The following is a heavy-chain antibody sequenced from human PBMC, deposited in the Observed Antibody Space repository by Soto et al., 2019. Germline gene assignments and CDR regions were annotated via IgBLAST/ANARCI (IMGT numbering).Heavy chain of an antibody. CDR2: ISSSSSTI. Sequence: GGSLRLSCAASGFTFSSYSMNWVRQAPGKGLEWVSYISSSSSTIYYADSVKGRFTISRDNAKNSLYLQMNSLRAEDTAVYYCARVRTDGGPSGYDPNYYYYYMDVWGKGTTVTVSS. J-gene: IGHJ6*03. CDR3: ARVRTDGGPSGYDPNYYYYYMDV. D-gene: IGHD5-12*01. V-gene: IGHV3-48*01. CDR1: GFTFSSYS.